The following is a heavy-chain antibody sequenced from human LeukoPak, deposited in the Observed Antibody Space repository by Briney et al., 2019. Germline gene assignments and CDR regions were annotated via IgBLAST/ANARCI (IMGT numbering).Heavy chain of an antibody. CDR3: ARGQEKDDYGSDY. D-gene: IGHD3-10*01. V-gene: IGHV3-30-3*01. CDR1: GFTLSSHA. CDR2: ISYDGSHK. J-gene: IGHJ4*02. Sequence: GGSLRLSCTASGFTLSSHAMHWVRQAPGKGLERVAVISYDGSHKYYADSVKGRFTISRDNSKNTLYLQMNSLTAEDTAVYYCARGQEKDDYGSDYWGQGTLVTVSS.